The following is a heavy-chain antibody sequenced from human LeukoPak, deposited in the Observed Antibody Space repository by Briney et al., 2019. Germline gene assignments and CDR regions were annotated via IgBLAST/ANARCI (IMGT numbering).Heavy chain of an antibody. CDR1: GFTFSDHY. CDR2: SRPKAKSYTT. Sequence: GGSLRLSCAASGFTFSDHYMDWVRQAPGKGLEWVGRSRPKAKSYTTEYAASVKGRFTVSRDESRNSLFLQMNSLKTEDTAVYYCVRGFNSFDSWGQGTQVTVSS. V-gene: IGHV3-72*01. D-gene: IGHD2/OR15-2a*01. J-gene: IGHJ4*02. CDR3: VRGFNSFDS.